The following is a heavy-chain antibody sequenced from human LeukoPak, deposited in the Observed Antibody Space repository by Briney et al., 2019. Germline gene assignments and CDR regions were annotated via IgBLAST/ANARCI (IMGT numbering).Heavy chain of an antibody. J-gene: IGHJ4*02. D-gene: IGHD3-22*01. CDR2: MNPNSGNT. V-gene: IGHV1-8*02. CDR3: AREPYDSSGNFDY. Sequence: ASVKVSCKASGYTFTSYGISWVRQAPGQGLEWMGWMNPNSGNTGYAQKFQGRVTMTRNTSISTAYMELSSLRSEDTAVYYCAREPYDSSGNFDYWGQGTLVTVSS. CDR1: GYTFTSYG.